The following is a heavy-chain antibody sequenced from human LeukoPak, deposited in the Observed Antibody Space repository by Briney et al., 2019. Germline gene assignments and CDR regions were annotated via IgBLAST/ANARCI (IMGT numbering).Heavy chain of an antibody. J-gene: IGHJ4*02. V-gene: IGHV3-33*01. CDR3: ARDFSVGWVDY. Sequence: PGGSLRLSCAASGFTFSTYGMHWVRQAPGKGLEWVAIIWHDATNQYYADSVKGRFTISRDNSKNTLYLQLNSLRAEDTAMYYCARDFSVGWVDYWGQGTLVTVSS. CDR2: IWHDATNQ. D-gene: IGHD6-19*01. CDR1: GFTFSTYG.